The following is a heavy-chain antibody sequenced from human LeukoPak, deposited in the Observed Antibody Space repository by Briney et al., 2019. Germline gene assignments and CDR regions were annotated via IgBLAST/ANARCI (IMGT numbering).Heavy chain of an antibody. CDR2: IYYTET. CDR1: GGSVSNYY. CDR3: ARGLAYYYDSSAYFLDY. V-gene: IGHV4-59*02. J-gene: IGHJ4*02. Sequence: SETLSLTCTVSGGSVSNYYWSWIRQSPGKGLEWIGYIYYTETSYNPSLKSRVTISADTSKNQFSLRLYSVTAADTAVYYCARGLAYYYDSSAYFLDYWGQGTLVTVSS. D-gene: IGHD3-22*01.